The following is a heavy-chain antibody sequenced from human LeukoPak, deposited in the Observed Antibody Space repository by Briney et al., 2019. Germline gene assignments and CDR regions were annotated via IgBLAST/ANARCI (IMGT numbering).Heavy chain of an antibody. V-gene: IGHV3-23*01. D-gene: IGHD2-15*01. Sequence: GGSLRLSCAASGFTFSSYGMCWVRQGPGKGLEWVSAISGGGDSTYYADSVKGRFTISRENSKNTVYLQMNSLRAEDTALYYCAKDLGYCGGGSCYQGFDYWGQGTLVTVSS. CDR1: GFTFSSYG. CDR2: ISGGGDST. J-gene: IGHJ4*02. CDR3: AKDLGYCGGGSCYQGFDY.